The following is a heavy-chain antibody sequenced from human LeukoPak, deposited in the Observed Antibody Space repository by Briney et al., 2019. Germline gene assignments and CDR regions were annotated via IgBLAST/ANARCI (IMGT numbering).Heavy chain of an antibody. D-gene: IGHD2-15*01. J-gene: IGHJ3*02. CDR3: ANEGWSGGSCLDAFDI. Sequence: GGTLRLSCAASGFTFSSYGMSWVRQAPGKGLEWVSAISGSGGSTYYADSVKGRFTISRDNSKNTLYLQMNSRRAEDTAVYYCANEGWSGGSCLDAFDIWGQGTMVTVSS. CDR1: GFTFSSYG. V-gene: IGHV3-23*01. CDR2: ISGSGGST.